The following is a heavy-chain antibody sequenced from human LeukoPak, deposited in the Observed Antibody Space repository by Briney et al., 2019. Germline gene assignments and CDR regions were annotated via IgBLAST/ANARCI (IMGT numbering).Heavy chain of an antibody. D-gene: IGHD6-19*01. CDR3: ASDSSGWYMWLDY. V-gene: IGHV1-69*01. Sequence: SVKVSCKASRGTFSSYAISWVRQAPGQGLEWMGGIIPIFGTANYAQKFQGRVTITADESTSTAYMELSSLRSEDTAVYYCASDSSGWYMWLDYWGQGTLVTVSS. J-gene: IGHJ4*02. CDR2: IIPIFGTA. CDR1: RGTFSSYA.